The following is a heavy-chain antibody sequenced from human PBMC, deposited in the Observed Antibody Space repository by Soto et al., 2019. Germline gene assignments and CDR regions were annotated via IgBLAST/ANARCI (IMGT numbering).Heavy chain of an antibody. J-gene: IGHJ3*02. CDR1: GFTFSSYA. CDR3: ARGSSGGAFDI. V-gene: IGHV3-30-3*01. D-gene: IGHD2-15*01. Sequence: QVQLVESGGGVVHPGRSLRLSCAASGFTFSSYAMHWVRQAPGKGLEWVAVISYDGSNKYYADSVKGRFTISRDNSKNTLYLQMNSLRAEDTAVYYCARGSSGGAFDIWGQGTMVTVSS. CDR2: ISYDGSNK.